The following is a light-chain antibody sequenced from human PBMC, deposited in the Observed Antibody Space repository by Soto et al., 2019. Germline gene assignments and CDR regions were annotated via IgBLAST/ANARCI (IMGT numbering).Light chain of an antibody. Sequence: QSVLTQPPSASESPGQSVTISCTGTSSDVGGYKYVSWYQQHPGKAPKLMIFEVNTRPSGVPDRFSGSKSGNTASLTVSGHQAEDEADYYCSSYAGINNLGVFGTGTKLTVL. CDR2: EVN. V-gene: IGLV2-8*01. CDR1: SSDVGGYKY. CDR3: SSYAGINNLGV. J-gene: IGLJ1*01.